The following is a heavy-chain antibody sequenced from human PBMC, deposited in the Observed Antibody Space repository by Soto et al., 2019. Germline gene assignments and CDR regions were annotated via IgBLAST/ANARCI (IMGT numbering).Heavy chain of an antibody. Sequence: QITLKESGPTLVEPTQTLALTCTFSGFSLSTSGVGVGWIRQPPGKALEWLGFIYWDDDKRYSPSLRSRLTITKDTSKNLVVLIMTTMDPVDTATYYCAHRVIWRPFDWSVGWLDPWGQGLLVTVSS. D-gene: IGHD3-9*01. CDR2: IYWDDDK. V-gene: IGHV2-5*02. CDR1: GFSLSTSGVG. J-gene: IGHJ5*02. CDR3: AHRVIWRPFDWSVGWLDP.